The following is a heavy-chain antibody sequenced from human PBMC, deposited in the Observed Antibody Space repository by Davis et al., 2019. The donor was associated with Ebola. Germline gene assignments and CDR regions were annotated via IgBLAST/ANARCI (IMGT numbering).Heavy chain of an antibody. CDR3: AVSSMSKVSYYYYGMDV. CDR2: IIPIFGTA. D-gene: IGHD1-14*01. J-gene: IGHJ6*02. CDR1: GGTFSSYA. V-gene: IGHV1-69*06. Sequence: AASVKVSCKASGGTFSSYAISWVRQAPGQGLEWMGGIIPIFGTANYAQKFQGRVTITADKSTSTAYMELSSLRSEDTAVYYCAVSSMSKVSYYYYGMDVWGQGTTVTVSS.